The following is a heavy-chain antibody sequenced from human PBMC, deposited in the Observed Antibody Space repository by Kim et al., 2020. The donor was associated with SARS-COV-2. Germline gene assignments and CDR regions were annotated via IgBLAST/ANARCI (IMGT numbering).Heavy chain of an antibody. CDR2: ISGSGSTI. V-gene: IGHV3-23*01. CDR1: GFTFSSYD. Sequence: GESLKISCAASGFTFSSYDMTWVRQAPGKGLEWVSTISGSGSTISYADSVKGRFAISRDNGKNTLYLQVSGLGAEDTALYYCARDLMVPGWVTYYSYAIDVWGQGTTVTVSS. D-gene: IGHD3-16*01. J-gene: IGHJ6*02. CDR3: ARDLMVPGWVTYYSYAIDV.